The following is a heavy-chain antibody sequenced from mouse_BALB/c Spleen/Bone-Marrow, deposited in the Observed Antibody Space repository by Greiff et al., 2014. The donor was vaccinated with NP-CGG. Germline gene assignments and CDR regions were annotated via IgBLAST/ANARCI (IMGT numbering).Heavy chain of an antibody. D-gene: IGHD2-2*01. Sequence: VQLQQSGAELARPGASVKLSCKASGYTFTDYYINWVKRRTGQGLEWIGEIYPGSGNTYYNEKFKGKATLTADKSSSTAYMQLSSLTSEDSAVYFCARSRGYAWFAYWGQGTLVTVSA. CDR2: IYPGSGNT. CDR1: GYTFTDYY. CDR3: ARSRGYAWFAY. V-gene: IGHV1-77*01. J-gene: IGHJ3*01.